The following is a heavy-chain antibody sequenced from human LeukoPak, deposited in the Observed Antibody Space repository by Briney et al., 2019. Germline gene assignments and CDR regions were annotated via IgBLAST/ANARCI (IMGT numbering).Heavy chain of an antibody. CDR1: GGSISSGGYY. Sequence: SETLSLTCTVSGGSISSGGYYWSWIRQHPGKSLEWIGYIYYSGSTYYNPSLKSRVTISVDTSKNQFSLKLSSVTAADTAVYYCARARDNWFDPWGQGTLVTVSS. CDR2: IYYSGST. V-gene: IGHV4-31*03. CDR3: ARARDNWFDP. J-gene: IGHJ5*02.